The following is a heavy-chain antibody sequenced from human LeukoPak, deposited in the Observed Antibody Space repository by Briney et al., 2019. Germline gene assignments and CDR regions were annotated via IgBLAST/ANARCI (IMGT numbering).Heavy chain of an antibody. Sequence: PGGSLRLSCAASGFAFSSYAMSWVRQAQGKGLEWVSAISGSGGSTYYADSVKGRFTISRDNSKNTLYLQMNSLRAEDTAVYYCAKDTYDFWSGYYLNERYFDYWGQGTLVTVSS. D-gene: IGHD3-3*01. J-gene: IGHJ4*02. CDR2: ISGSGGST. CDR1: GFAFSSYA. CDR3: AKDTYDFWSGYYLNERYFDY. V-gene: IGHV3-23*01.